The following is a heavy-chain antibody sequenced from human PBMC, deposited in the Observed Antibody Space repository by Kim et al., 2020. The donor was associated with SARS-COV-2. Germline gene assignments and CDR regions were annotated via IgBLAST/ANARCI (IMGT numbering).Heavy chain of an antibody. D-gene: IGHD1-26*01. CDR2: ISYDGSNK. Sequence: GGSLRLSCAASGFTFSSYGMHWVRQAPGKGLEWVAVISYDGSNKYYADAVKGRFTISRDNSKNTLYLQMNSLRAEDTAVYYCANGYSVSYFSYFDYWGRGTLVTVSS. V-gene: IGHV3-30*18. CDR3: ANGYSVSYFSYFDY. CDR1: GFTFSSYG. J-gene: IGHJ4*02.